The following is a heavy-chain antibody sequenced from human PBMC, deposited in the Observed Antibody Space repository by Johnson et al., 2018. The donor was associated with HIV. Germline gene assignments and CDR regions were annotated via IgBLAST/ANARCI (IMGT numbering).Heavy chain of an antibody. Sequence: VQLVESGGGLVKPGESLRLSCAASGFTFSNAWMSWVRQAPGKGLEWVGRIKSKTDGETTDYAAPVKGRFTISRDDSKNTLYVKMNSLKTEDTALYYCARVSGWYEKGAFDIWGQGTMVTVSS. V-gene: IGHV3-15*01. D-gene: IGHD6-19*01. CDR1: GFTFSNAW. J-gene: IGHJ3*02. CDR3: ARVSGWYEKGAFDI. CDR2: IKSKTDGETT.